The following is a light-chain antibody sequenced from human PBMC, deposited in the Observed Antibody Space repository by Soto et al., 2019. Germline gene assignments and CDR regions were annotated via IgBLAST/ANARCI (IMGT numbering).Light chain of an antibody. J-gene: IGLJ3*02. CDR1: SGHTSYA. V-gene: IGLV4-69*01. CDR2: LNSDGSH. Sequence: QLVLTQPPSASASLGASVKLTCTLSSGHTSYAIAWHQQQPEKGPRYLMKLNSDGSHSKGDGIPDRFSGSSSGAERYLTIYRPQSEDEADYYCQTWSTDIRVFGGGTKLTVL. CDR3: QTWSTDIRV.